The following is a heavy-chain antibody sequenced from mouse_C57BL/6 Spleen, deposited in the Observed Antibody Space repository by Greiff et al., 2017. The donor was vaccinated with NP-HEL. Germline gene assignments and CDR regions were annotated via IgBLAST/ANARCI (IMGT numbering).Heavy chain of an antibody. V-gene: IGHV2-3*01. Sequence: VQLVESGPGLVAPSQCLSITCTVSGFSLTSYGVSWVRQPPGKGLEWLGVIWGDGSTNYYSALISSLSISEDNSKSHVFLKLNRLQTDDTATYYCSYGSSLLAYWGQGTLVTVSA. D-gene: IGHD1-1*01. CDR2: IWGDGST. CDR1: GFSLTSYG. CDR3: SYGSSLLAY. J-gene: IGHJ3*01.